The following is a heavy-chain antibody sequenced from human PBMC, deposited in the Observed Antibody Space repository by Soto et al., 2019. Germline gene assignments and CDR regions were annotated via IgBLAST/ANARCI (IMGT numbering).Heavy chain of an antibody. CDR3: ARADIVVVPAAMSDRDYYYYYYMDV. V-gene: IGHV1-69*02. J-gene: IGHJ6*03. CDR2: IIPSLGIA. D-gene: IGHD2-2*01. CDR1: GGTFSSYT. Sequence: QVQLVQSGAEVKKPGSSVKVSCKASGGTFSSYTISWVRQAPGQGLEWMGRIIPSLGIANYAQKFQGRVTITADKSTSTAYMELSSLRSEDTAVYYCARADIVVVPAAMSDRDYYYYYYMDVWGKGTTVTVSS.